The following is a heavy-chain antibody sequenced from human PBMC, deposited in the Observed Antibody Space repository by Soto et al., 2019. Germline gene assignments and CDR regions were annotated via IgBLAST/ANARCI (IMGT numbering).Heavy chain of an antibody. J-gene: IGHJ5*02. Sequence: PSETLSLTCTVSGGSISSYFYIWVRQPPGKGLEWIGSVYYTGSTDYHPSLKSRVNISVDTSKPQFSLKLSSVTAADTAVCYCARGYRMPDNWFDPWGQGTLVTVSS. CDR1: GGSISSYF. CDR3: ARGYRMPDNWFDP. CDR2: VYYTGST. V-gene: IGHV4-59*08. D-gene: IGHD3-16*02.